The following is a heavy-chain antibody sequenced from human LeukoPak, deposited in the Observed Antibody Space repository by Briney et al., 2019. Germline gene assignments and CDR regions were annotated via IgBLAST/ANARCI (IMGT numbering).Heavy chain of an antibody. J-gene: IGHJ4*02. CDR2: ISSGGSA. D-gene: IGHD6-19*01. CDR3: AKRVAVLGKAFYFDY. V-gene: IGHV3-23*01. Sequence: PGGSLRLSCAASGFTFSSYAMSWVRQAPGKGLEWVSAISSGGSAYYANSVKGRFTISRDNSKNTLYLQMNSLRAEDTAVYHCAKRVAVLGKAFYFDYWGQGTLVTVSS. CDR1: GFTFSSYA.